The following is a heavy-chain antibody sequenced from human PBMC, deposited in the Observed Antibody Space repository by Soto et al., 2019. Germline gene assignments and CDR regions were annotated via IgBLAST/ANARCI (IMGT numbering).Heavy chain of an antibody. Sequence: GASVKVSCKASGYTFTRYGISWVRPAPGQRLEWMGWISAYNGNTNYAQKLQGRVTMTTDTSTSTAYMELRSLRSDDTAVYYCARELNSSGWFYYYYYYMDVWGKGTTVTVSS. V-gene: IGHV1-18*01. D-gene: IGHD6-19*01. J-gene: IGHJ6*03. CDR2: ISAYNGNT. CDR3: ARELNSSGWFYYYYYYMDV. CDR1: GYTFTRYG.